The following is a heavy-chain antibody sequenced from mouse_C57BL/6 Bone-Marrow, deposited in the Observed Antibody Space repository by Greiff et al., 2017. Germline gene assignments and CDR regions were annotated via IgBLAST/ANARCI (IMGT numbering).Heavy chain of an antibody. D-gene: IGHD1-1*01. CDR3: TTEGVTTVVDY. J-gene: IGHJ2*01. CDR2: IDPENGDT. Sequence: VQLKQSGAELVRPGASVKLSCTASGFNIKDDYMHWVKQRPEQGLEWIGWIDPENGDTEYASKFQGKATITADTSSTTAYLQLSSLTSEDTAVYYCTTEGVTTVVDYWGQGTTLTVSS. V-gene: IGHV14-4*01. CDR1: GFNIKDDY.